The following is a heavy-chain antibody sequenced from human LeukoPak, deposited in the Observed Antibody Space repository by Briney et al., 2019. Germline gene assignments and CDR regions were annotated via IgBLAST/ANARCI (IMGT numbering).Heavy chain of an antibody. CDR2: ISGDGRAT. V-gene: IGHV3-74*01. CDR3: TGGGIATNDY. D-gene: IGHD6-13*01. J-gene: IGHJ4*02. CDR1: GFIFTDYW. Sequence: PGGSLRLSCAASGFIFTDYWMHWVRQGPGKELVWVARISGDGRATTYADSVKGRFTISRDNAKNSLFLQMNSLRAEDTAVYYCTGGGIATNDYWGQGTLVTVSS.